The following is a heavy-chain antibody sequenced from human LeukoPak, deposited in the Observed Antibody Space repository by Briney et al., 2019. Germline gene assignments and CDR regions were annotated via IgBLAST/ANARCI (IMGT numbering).Heavy chain of an antibody. J-gene: IGHJ4*02. CDR3: AKAHVGYCSGGSCGYFDY. CDR2: ISVSCGNT. D-gene: IGHD2-15*01. CDR1: GFSFSSYA. Sequence: PGGSLRLSCAASGFSFSSYAMSWVRQAPGKGLEWVSSISVSCGNTYDADSVKGWFTISRDNSKNTLYLQMNSLRAEDTAVYYCAKAHVGYCSGGSCGYFDYWGQGTLVTVSS. V-gene: IGHV3-23*01.